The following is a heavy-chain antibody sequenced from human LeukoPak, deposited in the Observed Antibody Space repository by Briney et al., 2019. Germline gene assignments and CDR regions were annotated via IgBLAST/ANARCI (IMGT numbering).Heavy chain of an antibody. D-gene: IGHD2-15*01. V-gene: IGHV1-2*02. CDR3: ARWAISQVVVAATRGYYGMDV. CDR2: INPNSGGT. CDR1: GYTFTGYY. J-gene: IGHJ6*02. Sequence: ASVKVSCKASGYTFTGYYMHWVRQAPGQGLEWMGWINPNSGGTNYAQKFQGRVTMTRDTSISTAYMELSRLRSDDTAVYYCARWAISQVVVAATRGYYGMDVWGQGATVTVSS.